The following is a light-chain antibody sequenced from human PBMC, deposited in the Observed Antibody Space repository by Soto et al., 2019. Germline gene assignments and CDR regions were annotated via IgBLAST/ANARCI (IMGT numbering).Light chain of an antibody. J-gene: IGKJ1*01. Sequence: DIVLTQSPATLSLSPGERATLSCRASQSVSSFLAWYQQKPGQAPRLLIYDASNRATGIPARFSGGGSGTDFTLTISSLEPEDFAVYYCQQRFNWPTFGQGTKVDIK. CDR3: QQRFNWPT. V-gene: IGKV3-11*01. CDR1: QSVSSF. CDR2: DAS.